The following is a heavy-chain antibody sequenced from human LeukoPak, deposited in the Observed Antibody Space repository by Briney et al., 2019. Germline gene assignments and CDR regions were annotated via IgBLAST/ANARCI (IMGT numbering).Heavy chain of an antibody. J-gene: IGHJ4*02. Sequence: ASVKVSCKTSGYTFTDYYIHWVRQAPGQGLEWMGWINPNSRETNSAQRFQGRVTTTGDTSISTAYMELSRLTSDDTAVYYCARDRDYSNTERGFDYWGQGTLVTVSS. CDR1: GYTFTDYY. V-gene: IGHV1-2*02. D-gene: IGHD4-11*01. CDR3: ARDRDYSNTERGFDY. CDR2: INPNSRET.